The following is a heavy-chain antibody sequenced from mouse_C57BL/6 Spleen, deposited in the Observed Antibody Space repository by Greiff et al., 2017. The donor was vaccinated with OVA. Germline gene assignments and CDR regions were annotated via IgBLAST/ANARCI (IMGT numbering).Heavy chain of an antibody. D-gene: IGHD2-4*01. CDR1: GYSITSGYD. CDR3: ARDGYYDYEGYYAMDY. Sequence: EVQLQESGPGMVKPSQSLSLTCTVTGYSITSGYDWHWIRHFPGNKLEWMGYISYSGSTNYNPSLKSRISITHDTSKNHFFLKLNSVTTEDTATYYCARDGYYDYEGYYAMDYWGQGTSVTVSS. CDR2: ISYSGST. V-gene: IGHV3-1*01. J-gene: IGHJ4*01.